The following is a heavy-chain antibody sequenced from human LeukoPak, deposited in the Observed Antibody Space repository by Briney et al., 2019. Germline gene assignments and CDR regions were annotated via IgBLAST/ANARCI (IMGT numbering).Heavy chain of an antibody. CDR1: GGSISSSSYY. D-gene: IGHD6-13*01. Sequence: SETLSLTCTVSGGSISSSSYYWGWIRQPPGKGLEWIGSIYYSGSTYYNPSLKSRVTISVDTSKNQFSLKLSSVTAADTAVYYCARLAPFGQQLVFDYWGQGTLVTVSS. V-gene: IGHV4-39*07. CDR3: ARLAPFGQQLVFDY. CDR2: IYYSGST. J-gene: IGHJ4*02.